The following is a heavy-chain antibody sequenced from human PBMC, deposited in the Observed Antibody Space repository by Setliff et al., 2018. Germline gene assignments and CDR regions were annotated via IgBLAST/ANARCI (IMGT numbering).Heavy chain of an antibody. V-gene: IGHV1-69*05. D-gene: IGHD5-18*01. CDR3: AREGVDTRSSTDYRYYMDV. J-gene: IGHJ6*03. Sequence: GASVKVSCKASGGTFSSYGISWVRQAPGQGLEWMGGTIPIFGTTDYAQKFQGRVTIITDESTSTAYMELRSLRTEDTAVYYCAREGVDTRSSTDYRYYMDVWGKGTTVTVSS. CDR2: TIPIFGTT. CDR1: GGTFSSYG.